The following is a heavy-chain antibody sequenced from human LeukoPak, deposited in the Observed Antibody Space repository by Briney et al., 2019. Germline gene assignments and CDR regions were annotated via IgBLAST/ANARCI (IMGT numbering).Heavy chain of an antibody. CDR3: ARDPWELRAFDI. V-gene: IGHV4-39*07. J-gene: IGHJ3*02. CDR2: IYYSGST. D-gene: IGHD1-26*01. Sequence: SETLSLTCTVSGGSISSSSYYWGWIRQPPGKGLEWIGSIYYSGSTYYNPSLKSRVTISVDTSKSQFSLKLSSVTAADTAVYYCARDPWELRAFDIWGQGTMVTVSS. CDR1: GGSISSSSYY.